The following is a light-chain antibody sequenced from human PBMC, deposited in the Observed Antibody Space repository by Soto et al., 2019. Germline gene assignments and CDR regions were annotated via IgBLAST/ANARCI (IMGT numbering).Light chain of an antibody. V-gene: IGKV4-1*01. Sequence: DIVMTQSPDSLAVSLGERATINCKSSQSVLYSSNNKNYLAWYQQKPGQPPKLLIYWASTRESGVPDRFSGSGSGTDFTLTISSLQAEDVAVYYCQQYYSTPYTFXQGTKLDIK. CDR3: QQYYSTPYT. J-gene: IGKJ2*01. CDR2: WAS. CDR1: QSVLYSSNNKNY.